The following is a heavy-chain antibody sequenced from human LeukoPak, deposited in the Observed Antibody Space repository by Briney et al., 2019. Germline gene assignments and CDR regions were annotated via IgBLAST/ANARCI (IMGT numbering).Heavy chain of an antibody. CDR1: GFTFDDYA. V-gene: IGHV3-9*01. CDR3: AKDHANTPVVTN. J-gene: IGHJ4*02. Sequence: PGGSLRLSCAASGFTFDDYAMHWVRQAPGKGLEWVSGISWNSGSIGYADSVKGRFTISRDNAKNSLYLQMNNLRVDDTAIYYCAKDHANTPVVTNWGQGILVSVSS. CDR2: ISWNSGSI. D-gene: IGHD2-21*02.